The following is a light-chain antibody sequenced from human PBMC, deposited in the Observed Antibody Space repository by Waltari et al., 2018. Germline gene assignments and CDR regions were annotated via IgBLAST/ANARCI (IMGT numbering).Light chain of an antibody. Sequence: QSLLTQPPSASGTPGQTVTIPCSGTNSKLGRISVFWYQQLPGTAPKLLIYRSNQRPSGVPDRFSGSKSGTSASLAISGLRSEDEADYYCAAWDDSLSVSYVFGSGTKVTV. CDR2: RSN. V-gene: IGLV1-47*01. J-gene: IGLJ1*01. CDR3: AAWDDSLSVSYV. CDR1: NSKLGRIS.